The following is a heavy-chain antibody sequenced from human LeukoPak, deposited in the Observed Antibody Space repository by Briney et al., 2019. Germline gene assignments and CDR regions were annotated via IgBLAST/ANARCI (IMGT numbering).Heavy chain of an antibody. V-gene: IGHV1-69*06. CDR2: IIPIFGKT. Sequence: SVMVSCKASGGTFGNYAISWVRQAPGQRLEWMGGIIPIFGKTKYAQKFQGRVTIIADKSTSTAYMELSRLRSEDTAVYYCARGTYSAYDLGSYMDVWGKGTTVTVSS. CDR3: ARGTYSAYDLGSYMDV. J-gene: IGHJ6*03. D-gene: IGHD5-12*01. CDR1: GGTFGNYA.